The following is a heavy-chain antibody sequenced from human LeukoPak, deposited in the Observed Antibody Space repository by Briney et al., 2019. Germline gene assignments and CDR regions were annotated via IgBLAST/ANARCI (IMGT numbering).Heavy chain of an antibody. CDR1: GGSFSSSSYY. D-gene: IGHD5-18*01. V-gene: IGHV4-39*07. CDR3: ASGYSYDLFDY. J-gene: IGHJ4*02. CDR2: INYSGST. Sequence: SETLSLTCTVSGGSFSSSSYYWGWNRQPPGQGLEWMGSINYSGSTYHNPSLKSRVTISVDTSKNQFSLKLSSVTAADTAVFYCASGYSYDLFDYWVQGTLVTVSA.